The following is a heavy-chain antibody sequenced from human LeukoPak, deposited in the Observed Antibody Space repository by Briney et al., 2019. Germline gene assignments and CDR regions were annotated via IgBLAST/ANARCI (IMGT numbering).Heavy chain of an antibody. J-gene: IGHJ3*02. CDR1: GFTFTSYA. CDR3: ARDGLVYCDPEAFDI. V-gene: IGHV7-4-1*02. D-gene: IGHD3-22*01. CDR2: INTNTGTP. Sequence: GASVKVSCKASGFTFTSYAINWVRQAPGQGLEWMGWINTNTGTPTYAQGLTGRFVFSLDTSVITAFLQISSLKAEDSAVYYCARDGLVYCDPEAFDIWGQGTMVTVSS.